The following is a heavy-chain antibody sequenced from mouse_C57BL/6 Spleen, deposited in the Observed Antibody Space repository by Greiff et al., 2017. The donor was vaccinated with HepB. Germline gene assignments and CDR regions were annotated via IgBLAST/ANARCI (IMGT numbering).Heavy chain of an antibody. CDR2: IHPTSGST. CDR1: GYTFTSYW. CDR3: ARSRTAQATWFAY. J-gene: IGHJ3*01. Sequence: VQLQQPGAELVKPGASVKLSCKASGYTFTSYWMHWVKQRPGQGLEWIGMIHPTSGSTNYNEKFKSKATLTVDKSSSTAYMQLSSLTSEHSAVYYCARSRTAQATWFAYWGQGTLVTVSA. V-gene: IGHV1-64*01. D-gene: IGHD3-2*02.